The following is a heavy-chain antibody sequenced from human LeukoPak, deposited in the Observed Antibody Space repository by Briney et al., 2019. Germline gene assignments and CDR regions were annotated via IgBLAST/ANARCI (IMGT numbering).Heavy chain of an antibody. D-gene: IGHD3-9*01. CDR3: ARGRYSAGDNWFDP. J-gene: IGHJ5*02. CDR2: IHYTGST. CDR1: GGSITSSY. V-gene: IGHV4-59*01. Sequence: SETLSLTCTVSGGSITSSYWSWIRQPPGKGLEWIRYIHYTGSTNYNPSLKSRVTMLIDTSKNQFSLKLSSVTAADTAVYYCARGRYSAGDNWFDPWGQGTLVTVSS.